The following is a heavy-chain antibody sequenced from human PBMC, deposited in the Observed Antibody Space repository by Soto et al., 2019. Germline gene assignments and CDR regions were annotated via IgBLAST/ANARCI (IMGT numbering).Heavy chain of an antibody. CDR2: ISGSGGST. Sequence: GGSLRLSCTASGFTFGDYAMSWFRQAPGKGLEWVSAISGSGGSTYYADSVKGRFTISRDNSKNTLYLQMNSLRAEDTAVYYCVLWPPYFLAYWGQGSLVTVSS. CDR1: GFTFGDYA. CDR3: VLWPPYFLAY. D-gene: IGHD3-10*01. J-gene: IGHJ4*02. V-gene: IGHV3-23*01.